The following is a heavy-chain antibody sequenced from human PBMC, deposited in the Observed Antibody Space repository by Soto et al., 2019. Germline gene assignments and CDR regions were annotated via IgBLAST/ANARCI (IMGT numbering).Heavy chain of an antibody. Sequence: PSETLSLTCAVSGYSISSSNWWGWIRQPPGKGLEWIGYIYYSGTTYYNPSLKSRVTMSVDTSKNQFSLKLTSVTAVDTAVYYCATAFGGWPHDSWGQGTLVTVSS. CDR2: IYYSGTT. CDR1: GYSISSSNW. D-gene: IGHD6-19*01. CDR3: ATAFGGWPHDS. J-gene: IGHJ4*02. V-gene: IGHV4-28*01.